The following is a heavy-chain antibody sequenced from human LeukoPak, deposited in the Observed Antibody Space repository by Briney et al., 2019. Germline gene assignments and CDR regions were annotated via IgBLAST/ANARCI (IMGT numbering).Heavy chain of an antibody. CDR1: GFTFSSYA. D-gene: IGHD2-15*01. V-gene: IGHV3-23*01. J-gene: IGHJ2*01. Sequence: QSGGSLRLSCAASGFTFSSYAMSWVRQAPGKGLEWVSAISGSGGSTSYADSVKGRFTISRDNSKNTLYVQLNSLRAEDTAVYYCAKGCRGSGGSCSLYWYFDLWGRGTLVTVSS. CDR2: ISGSGGST. CDR3: AKGCRGSGGSCSLYWYFDL.